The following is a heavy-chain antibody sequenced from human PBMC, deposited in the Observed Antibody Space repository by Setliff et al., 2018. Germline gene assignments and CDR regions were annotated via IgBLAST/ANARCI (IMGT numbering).Heavy chain of an antibody. CDR3: ARGGEAVAGTLISLDY. CDR2: INSDGSST. CDR1: GFTFSSYW. Sequence: GESLKLSCAASGFTFSSYWMHWVRQAPGKGLVWVSRINSDGSSTTYADSVKGRFTISRDNAKNTLYLQMNSLRAEDTAVYYCARGGEAVAGTLISLDYWGQGTLVTVSS. D-gene: IGHD6-19*01. J-gene: IGHJ4*02. V-gene: IGHV3-74*01.